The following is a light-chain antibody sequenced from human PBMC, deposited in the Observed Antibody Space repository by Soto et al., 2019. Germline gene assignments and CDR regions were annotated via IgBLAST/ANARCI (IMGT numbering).Light chain of an antibody. J-gene: IGKJ2*01. V-gene: IGKV1-39*01. CDR1: QYISNY. CDR3: QQSYSTPPT. Sequence: DIKMTQSPSSLSASVGDRVTITCRASQYISNYLNWYQQKSGTAPKLLIHTASTLQSGVPSRFSGRGSGPYFTLTISSVQPDDFAIYFCQQSYSTPPTFGQGTTWEIK. CDR2: TAS.